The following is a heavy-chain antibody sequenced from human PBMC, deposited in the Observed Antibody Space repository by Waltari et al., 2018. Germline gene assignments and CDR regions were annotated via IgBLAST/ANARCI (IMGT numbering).Heavy chain of an antibody. CDR1: GFTFSSYD. CDR2: ISGSGGST. CDR3: AKPSLDY. V-gene: IGHV3-23*01. J-gene: IGHJ4*02. Sequence: EVQLLESGGGLVQPGGSLRLSCAASGFTFSSYDMNWVRQAPGKGGGWVSGISGSGGSTYYADSVKGRFTISRDNSKNTLYLQMNSLRAEDTAVYYCAKPSLDYWGQGTLVTVSS.